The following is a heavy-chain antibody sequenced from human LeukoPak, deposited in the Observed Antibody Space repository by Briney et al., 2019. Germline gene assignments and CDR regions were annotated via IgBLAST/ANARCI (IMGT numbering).Heavy chain of an antibody. CDR3: ARGPRYMTGYLLPFDY. J-gene: IGHJ4*02. D-gene: IGHD3-9*01. CDR2: INHSGST. Sequence: SETLSLTCAVYGGSFSGYYWSWIRQPPGKGREGIGEINHSGSTNYNPSLKSRVTISVDTSKNQFSLKLSSVTAADTAVYYCARGPRYMTGYLLPFDYWGQGTLVTVSS. V-gene: IGHV4-34*01. CDR1: GGSFSGYY.